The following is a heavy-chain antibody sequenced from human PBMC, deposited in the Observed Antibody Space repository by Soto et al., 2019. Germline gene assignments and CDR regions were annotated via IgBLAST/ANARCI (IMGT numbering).Heavy chain of an antibody. Sequence: QLQLQESGSGLVKPSQTLSLTCAVSGGSISSGGYSWSWIRQPPGKGLECIGYIYHSGSTYYNPSLKSRVTISVDCSNHQFRPKPSSVPAADTAVYFCARPSTAVTTFDYWGQGTLVTVSS. CDR2: IYHSGST. V-gene: IGHV4-30-2*01. D-gene: IGHD4-17*01. J-gene: IGHJ4*02. CDR3: ARPSTAVTTFDY. CDR1: GGSISSGGYS.